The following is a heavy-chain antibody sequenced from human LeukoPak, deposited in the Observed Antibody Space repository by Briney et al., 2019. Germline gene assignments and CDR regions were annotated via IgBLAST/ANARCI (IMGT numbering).Heavy chain of an antibody. J-gene: IGHJ3*02. CDR2: ISAYNGNT. Sequence: GASVKVPCKASGYTFTGYYMHWVRQATGQGLEWMGWISAYNGNTNYAQKLQGRVTMTTDTSTSTAYMELRSLRSDDTAVYYCARDVKHAFDIWGQGTMVTVSS. CDR3: ARDVKHAFDI. CDR1: GYTFTGYY. V-gene: IGHV1-18*04.